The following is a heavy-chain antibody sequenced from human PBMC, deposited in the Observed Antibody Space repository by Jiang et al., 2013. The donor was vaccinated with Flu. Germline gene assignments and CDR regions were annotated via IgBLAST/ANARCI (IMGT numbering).Heavy chain of an antibody. J-gene: IGHJ4*02. CDR3: ARGGYYDYIWGTSSPFDY. D-gene: IGHD3-16*01. CDR2: INPDNDSS. Sequence: SVKVSCRASGYTFSNYFMHWVRQAPGQGLEWMGVINPDNDSSTNAQKFQGRVTLTRDTSTSTVYMDLSSLRSEDTAIYYCARGGYYDYIWGTSSPFDYWGQGTLVTVSS. V-gene: IGHV1-46*01. CDR1: GYTFSNYF.